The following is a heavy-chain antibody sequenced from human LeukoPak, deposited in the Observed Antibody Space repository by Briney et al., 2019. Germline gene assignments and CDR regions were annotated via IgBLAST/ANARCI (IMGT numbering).Heavy chain of an antibody. CDR3: ARALRLAVNFDY. Sequence: GGSLRLSCAASGFTFSGYWMHWVRQAPGKGLVWVSHIDSDGSNTNTADSVKGRFTISRDNAKNTLYLQMNSLRAEDTAVYYRARALRLAVNFDYWGQGTLVTVSS. CDR1: GFTFSGYW. D-gene: IGHD6-19*01. CDR2: IDSDGSNT. V-gene: IGHV3-74*01. J-gene: IGHJ4*02.